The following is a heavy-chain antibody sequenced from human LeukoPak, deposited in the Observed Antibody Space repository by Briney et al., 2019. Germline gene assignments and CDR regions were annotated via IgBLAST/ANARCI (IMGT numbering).Heavy chain of an antibody. D-gene: IGHD2-15*01. CDR3: ARDRGFCSGGSCYRWFDP. V-gene: IGHV4-59*13. CDR1: GGSISSYY. CDR2: FYHSRGS. J-gene: IGHJ5*02. Sequence: PSETLSLTCTVSGGSISSYYWSWIRQPPGKGLEWIGYFYHSRGSNYNPSLKSRVTISVDTSKNQVSLKLTSVTAADTAVYYCARDRGFCSGGSCYRWFDPWGQGTLVTVSS.